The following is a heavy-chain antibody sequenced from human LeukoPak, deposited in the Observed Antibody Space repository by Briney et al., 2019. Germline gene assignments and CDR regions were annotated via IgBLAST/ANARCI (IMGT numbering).Heavy chain of an antibody. CDR2: ITSGFTP. V-gene: IGHV3-23*01. CDR1: GLTFSDYA. CDR3: AKDYSDSRVADVFLEY. J-gene: IGHJ4*02. D-gene: IGHD2-21*01. Sequence: GGSLRLSCAASGLTFSDYAMSWFRQAPGKGLEYVAGITSGFTPLYADFVKGRFTVSRDNSKSTFHLQMNSPRAEDTAVYFCAKDYSDSRVADVFLEYWGQGTLVTVSS.